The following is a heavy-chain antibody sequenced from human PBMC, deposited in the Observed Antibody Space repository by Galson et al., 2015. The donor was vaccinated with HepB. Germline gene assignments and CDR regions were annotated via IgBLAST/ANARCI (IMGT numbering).Heavy chain of an antibody. J-gene: IGHJ3*01. CDR3: ARDSITVPRAFDV. CDR2: IYYSGTT. D-gene: IGHD5-12*01. V-gene: IGHV4-59*01. CDR1: GDSISSYF. Sequence: LSLTCTVSGDSISSYFWSWIRQPPRKGLEWIGPIYYSGTTNYNPSLKSRVTISGDTSKSQCSLKLTSVTAADTAMYYCARDSITVPRAFDVWGQGTMVTVSS.